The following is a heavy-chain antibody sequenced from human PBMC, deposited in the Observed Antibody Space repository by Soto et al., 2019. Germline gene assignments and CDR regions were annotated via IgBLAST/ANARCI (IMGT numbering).Heavy chain of an antibody. Sequence: QVQLQESGPGLVKPSQTLSLTCTVSGGSISSGDYYWSWIRQPPGKGLEWMGYIHYSGSTYYNPSITSRVTLSVDTPNNQFSLKVSSVTAADTAVYYCARGRAASRYYYGMDVWGQGTTVTVSS. V-gene: IGHV4-30-4*01. CDR2: IHYSGST. J-gene: IGHJ6*02. CDR3: ARGRAASRYYYGMDV. CDR1: GGSISSGDYY. D-gene: IGHD6-25*01.